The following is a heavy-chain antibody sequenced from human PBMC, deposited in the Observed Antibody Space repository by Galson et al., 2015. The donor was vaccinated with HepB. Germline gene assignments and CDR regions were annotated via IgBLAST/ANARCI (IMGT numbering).Heavy chain of an antibody. D-gene: IGHD6-19*01. V-gene: IGHV5-51*01. Sequence: QSGAEVKKPGESLKISCKGSGYSFTNYWIGWVRQMPGKGLEWMGIIYPGDSDTRYSPSFQGQVIISADKSISTAYLQWSSLKASDTAMYYCARASGIEVPGLHTTLFDYWGQGTLVTVSS. CDR1: GYSFTNYW. J-gene: IGHJ4*02. CDR3: ARASGIEVPGLHTTLFDY. CDR2: IYPGDSDT.